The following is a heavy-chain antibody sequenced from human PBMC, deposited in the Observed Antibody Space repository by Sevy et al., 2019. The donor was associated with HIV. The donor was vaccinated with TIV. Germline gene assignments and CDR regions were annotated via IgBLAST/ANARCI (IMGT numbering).Heavy chain of an antibody. CDR2: INHSGST. J-gene: IGHJ4*02. CDR3: ARGQHYYGSGSYWVY. V-gene: IGHV4-34*01. CDR1: GGSFSGYY. D-gene: IGHD3-10*01. Sequence: SETLSLTCAVYGGSFSGYYWSWIRQPPGKGLEWIGEINHSGSTNYNPSLKSRVTISLDTSKNQFSLKLSSVTAADTAVYYCARGQHYYGSGSYWVYWGQGTPVTVSS.